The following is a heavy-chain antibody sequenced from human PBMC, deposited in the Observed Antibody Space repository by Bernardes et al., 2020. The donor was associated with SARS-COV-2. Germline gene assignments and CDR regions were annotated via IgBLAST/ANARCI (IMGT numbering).Heavy chain of an antibody. V-gene: IGHV3-74*01. CDR2: INSDGSTT. J-gene: IGHJ4*02. Sequence: LRLSCAASGFTFSSYWMHWVRQAPGKGLMWVSRINSDGSTTTYADSVKGRFTISRDNTKNTLYLQMNSLRAEDTAVYYCVRGPSDGHGRFEYWGQGTLGTVSS. CDR1: GFTFSSYW. CDR3: VRGPSDGHGRFEY.